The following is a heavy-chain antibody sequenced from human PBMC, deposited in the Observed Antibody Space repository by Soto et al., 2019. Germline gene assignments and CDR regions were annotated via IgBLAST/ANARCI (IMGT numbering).Heavy chain of an antibody. D-gene: IGHD3-22*01. CDR3: AKAWFSGSSGDAFDI. Sequence: QVQLVESGGGVVQPGRSLRLSCAASGFTFSSYGMHWVRQAPGKGLECVAVISYDGSNKYYADSVKGRFTISRDHSKNTLYLQMNSLRAEDTAVYYCAKAWFSGSSGDAFDIWGQGTMVTVSS. V-gene: IGHV3-30*18. J-gene: IGHJ3*02. CDR1: GFTFSSYG. CDR2: ISYDGSNK.